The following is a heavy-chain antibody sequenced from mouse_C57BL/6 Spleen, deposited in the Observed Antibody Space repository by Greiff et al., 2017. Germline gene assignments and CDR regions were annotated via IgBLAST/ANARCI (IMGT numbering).Heavy chain of an antibody. CDR3: ARGDYYGSSPYYFDY. CDR2: IDPSDSET. V-gene: IGHV1-52*01. Sequence: VQLQQHGAELVRPGSSVKLSCKASGYTFTSYWMHWVKQRPIQGLEWIGNIDPSDSETHYNQKFKDKATLTVDKSSSTAYMQLSSLTSEDSAVYYCARGDYYGSSPYYFDYWGQGTTLTVSS. J-gene: IGHJ2*01. D-gene: IGHD1-1*01. CDR1: GYTFTSYW.